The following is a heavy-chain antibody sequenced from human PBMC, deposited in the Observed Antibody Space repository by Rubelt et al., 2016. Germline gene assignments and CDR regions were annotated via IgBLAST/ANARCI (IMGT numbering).Heavy chain of an antibody. CDR1: GFTFSSYD. CDR3: ARDNPGYGMDV. D-gene: IGHD1-14*01. J-gene: IGHJ6*02. Sequence: DVQLEESGGGLVQPGGSLRLSCAASGFTFSSYDIHWVRRAAGRGLEWVSAIGTTGDTFYPGSVKGRFTFSRENAKNSVYLEMNGLGAGDTAVYYCARDNPGYGMDVWGQGTTVTVSS. V-gene: IGHV3-13*04. CDR2: IGTTGDT.